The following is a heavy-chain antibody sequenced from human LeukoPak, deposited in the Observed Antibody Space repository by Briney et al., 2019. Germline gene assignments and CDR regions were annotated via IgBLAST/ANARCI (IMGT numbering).Heavy chain of an antibody. Sequence: GSSVKVSCKASGGTFSSYAISWVRQAPGQGLEWMGGIIPIFGTANYAQKFQGRVTITADKSTSTAYMELSSLRSEDTAVYYCARTYYYGSGSHQDRLYYYYYMDVWGKGTTVTVSS. CDR2: IIPIFGTA. D-gene: IGHD3-10*01. J-gene: IGHJ6*03. CDR3: ARTYYYGSGSHQDRLYYYYYMDV. CDR1: GGTFSSYA. V-gene: IGHV1-69*06.